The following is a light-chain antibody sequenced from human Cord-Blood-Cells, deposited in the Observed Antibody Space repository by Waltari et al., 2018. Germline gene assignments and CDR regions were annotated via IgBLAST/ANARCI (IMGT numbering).Light chain of an antibody. CDR3: QAWDSSTWV. CDR1: KLVDKY. Sequence: SYELTQPPSVSVSPGQPASITCSGDKLVDKYACWYQQKPGQSPVLVIYQDSTRPSGIPERFSGSNSGNTATLTISGTQAMDEADYYCQAWDSSTWVFGGGTKLTVL. V-gene: IGLV3-1*01. CDR2: QDS. J-gene: IGLJ3*02.